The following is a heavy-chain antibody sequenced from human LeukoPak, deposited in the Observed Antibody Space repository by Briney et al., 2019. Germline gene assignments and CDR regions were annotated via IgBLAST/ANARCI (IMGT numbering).Heavy chain of an antibody. CDR3: ATIAAVPSFKYYYYMDV. J-gene: IGHJ6*03. CDR1: GFTFSSYS. CDR2: ISSSSSYI. V-gene: IGHV3-21*01. D-gene: IGHD6-13*01. Sequence: KTGGSLRLSCAASGFTFSSYSMNWVRQAPGKGLEWVSSISSSSSYIYYADSVKGRFTISRDNAKNSLYLQMNSLRAEDTAVYYCATIAAVPSFKYYYYMDVWGKGTTVTVSS.